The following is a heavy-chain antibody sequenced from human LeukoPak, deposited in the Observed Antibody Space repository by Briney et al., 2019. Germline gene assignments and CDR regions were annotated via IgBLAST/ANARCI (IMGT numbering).Heavy chain of an antibody. J-gene: IGHJ4*02. CDR2: ISNSGST. CDR3: ARSGRYSYGNFDY. CDR1: GGSISSYY. V-gene: IGHV4-59*12. Sequence: PETLSLTCTVSGGSISSYYWSWIRQPPGKGLEWIGYISNSGSTSYNPSLKSRVTISVDTSKNQFSLKLTSVTAADTALYYCARSGRYSYGNFDYWGQGTLVTVSS. D-gene: IGHD5-18*01.